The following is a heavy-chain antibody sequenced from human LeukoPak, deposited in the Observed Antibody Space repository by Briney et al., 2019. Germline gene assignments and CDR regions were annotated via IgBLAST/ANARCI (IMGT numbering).Heavy chain of an antibody. V-gene: IGHV3-23*01. CDR1: GFTFSSYA. Sequence: PGGSLRLSCAVSGFTFSSYAMSWVRQAPGKGLEWVSAISGSGGSTYYADSVKGRFTISRDNSKNTLYLQMNSLRAEDTAVYYCAKEGTRSIVVVPAAIDYWGQGTLVTVSS. J-gene: IGHJ4*02. CDR2: ISGSGGST. CDR3: AKEGTRSIVVVPAAIDY. D-gene: IGHD2-2*01.